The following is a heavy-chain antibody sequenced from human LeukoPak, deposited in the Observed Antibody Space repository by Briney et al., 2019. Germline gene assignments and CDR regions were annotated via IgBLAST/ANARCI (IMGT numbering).Heavy chain of an antibody. CDR3: AKDLSGSFDY. D-gene: IGHD1-26*01. V-gene: IGHV3-23*01. CDR2: LSGSGSST. CDR1: GFTFSGYA. Sequence: PGGSLRLSCAASGFTFSGYAMSWVRQAPGKGLEWVSALSGSGSSTYYADSVKGRFTISRDNSKNTLYLQMNSLRAEDTAVYYCAKDLSGSFDYWGQGTLVTVSS. J-gene: IGHJ4*02.